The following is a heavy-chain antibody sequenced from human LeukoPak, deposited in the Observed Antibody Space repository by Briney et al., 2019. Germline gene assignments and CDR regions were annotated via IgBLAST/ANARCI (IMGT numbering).Heavy chain of an antibody. D-gene: IGHD2-2*01. CDR3: AKVRTRYCSSTSCLFDY. J-gene: IGHJ4*02. V-gene: IGHV3-30*18. CDR2: ISYDGSNK. CDR1: GFTFSSYG. Sequence: GGTLRLSCAASGFTFSSYGMHWVRQAPGKGLEWAAVISYDGSNKYYADSVKGRFTISRDNSKNTLYLQMNSLRAEDTAVYYCAKVRTRYCSSTSCLFDYWGQGTLVTVSS.